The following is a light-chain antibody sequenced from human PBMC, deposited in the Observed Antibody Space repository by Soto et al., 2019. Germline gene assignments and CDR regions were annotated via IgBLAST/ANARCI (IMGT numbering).Light chain of an antibody. CDR3: HQYNNWPPWT. J-gene: IGKJ1*01. CDR2: LAS. V-gene: IGKV3-15*01. Sequence: EVVMTQSPATLSVSPGERATLSCRGSQSVSNNLAWYQQTPGQSPRLLFYLASTRAPGIPARFSGSGSGTEFTLTISSLQSEDFAVYYCHQYNNWPPWTFGQGTKVDIK. CDR1: QSVSNN.